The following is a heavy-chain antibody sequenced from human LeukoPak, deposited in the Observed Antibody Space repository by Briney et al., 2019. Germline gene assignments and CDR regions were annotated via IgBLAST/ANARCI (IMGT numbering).Heavy chain of an antibody. Sequence: SETLSLTCAVSGGSISSGGYSWSWIRQPPGKGLEWIGYIYHSGSTYYNPSLKSRVTISVDRSKNQFSLKLSSVTAADTAVYYCARGRQDDYVWGSYRFFFDYWGQGTLVTASS. J-gene: IGHJ4*02. D-gene: IGHD3-16*02. CDR3: ARGRQDDYVWGSYRFFFDY. V-gene: IGHV4-30-2*01. CDR2: IYHSGST. CDR1: GGSISSGGYS.